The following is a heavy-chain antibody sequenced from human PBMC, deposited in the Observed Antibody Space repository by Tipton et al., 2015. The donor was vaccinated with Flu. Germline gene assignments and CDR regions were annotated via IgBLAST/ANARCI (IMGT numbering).Heavy chain of an antibody. CDR2: IWNDGVDK. J-gene: IGHJ6*04. Sequence: QLVQSGGGVVQPGGSLRLSCAASGFNFDTYGMHWARQAPGKGLEWVDYIWNDGVDKFHADSVKGRITISRDNSKNTLYLQMDSMRDDDTAIYYCTKNGAAANTNNYRGMDVWGTGTTVTVSS. CDR3: TKNGAAANTNNYRGMDV. V-gene: IGHV3-30*02. CDR1: GFNFDTYG. D-gene: IGHD6-13*01.